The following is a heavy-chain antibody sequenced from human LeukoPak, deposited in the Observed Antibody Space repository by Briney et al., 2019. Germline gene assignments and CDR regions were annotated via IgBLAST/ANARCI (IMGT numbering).Heavy chain of an antibody. Sequence: SETLSLTCTVSGGSISSYYWSWIRQPAGKGLEWIGRIYTSGSTNYNPSLKSRVTMSVDTSKNQFSLKLSSVTAADTAVYYCARESLLLWFGEPPAGRTTYNWFDPWGQGTLVTVSS. D-gene: IGHD3-10*01. CDR1: GGSISSYY. V-gene: IGHV4-4*07. CDR3: ARESLLLWFGEPPAGRTTYNWFDP. J-gene: IGHJ5*02. CDR2: IYTSGST.